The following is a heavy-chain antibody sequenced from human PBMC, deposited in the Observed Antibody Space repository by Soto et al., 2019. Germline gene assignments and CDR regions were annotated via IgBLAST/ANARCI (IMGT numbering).Heavy chain of an antibody. J-gene: IGHJ4*02. CDR3: AKDNGGYYDSSGNFEE. Sequence: EVQLVESGGVLVQPGRSLRLSCTASGFTFDDYAMHWVRQVPGKGLEWVSGISWNGGTMGYGDSVKGRFTISRDNAKNSLYLEMNSLRPEDTAFYYCAKDNGGYYDSSGNFEEWGQGTLVTVSS. CDR2: ISWNGGTM. D-gene: IGHD3-22*01. V-gene: IGHV3-9*01. CDR1: GFTFDDYA.